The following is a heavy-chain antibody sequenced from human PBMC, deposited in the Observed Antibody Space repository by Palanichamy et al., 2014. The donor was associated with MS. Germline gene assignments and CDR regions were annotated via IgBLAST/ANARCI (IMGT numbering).Heavy chain of an antibody. CDR1: SYSISNGHY. V-gene: IGHV4-38-2*02. CDR3: ARVRPYFDY. J-gene: IGHJ4*02. CDR2: IFHSGST. Sequence: QVQLQESGPGLVKPSETLSLTCTVSSYSISNGHYWGWIRQPPGKGLEWIGSIFHSGSTYNNPSLKSRVTISVDTSKNQFSLKLNSVTAADTAVYYCARVRPYFDYWGQGTLVTVSS.